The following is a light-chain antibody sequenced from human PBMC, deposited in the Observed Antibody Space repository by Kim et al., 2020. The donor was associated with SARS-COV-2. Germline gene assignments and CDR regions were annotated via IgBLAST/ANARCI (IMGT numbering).Light chain of an antibody. CDR2: AVT. Sequence: GRSVAISCTGTSSDVGGYNYVSWYQQYPGKAPKLMIYAVTKRPSGVPDRFSGSKSGNTASLTVSGLQAEDEADYYCSSYAGSNNYVFGSGTKVTVL. CDR1: SSDVGGYNY. J-gene: IGLJ1*01. CDR3: SSYAGSNNYV. V-gene: IGLV2-8*01.